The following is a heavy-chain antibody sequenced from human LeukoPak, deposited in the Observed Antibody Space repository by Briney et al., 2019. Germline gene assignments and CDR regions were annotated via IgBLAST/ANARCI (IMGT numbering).Heavy chain of an antibody. J-gene: IGHJ4*02. CDR2: ISYDGSNK. CDR1: GFTFSSYA. CDR3: ARDSSGWIRYFDY. Sequence: GGSLRLSCAASGFTFSSYAMHWVRQAPGKGLEWVAVISYDGSNKYYADSVKGRFTISRDNSKNTLYLQMNSQRAEDTAVYYCARDSSGWIRYFDYWGQGTLVTVSA. D-gene: IGHD6-19*01. V-gene: IGHV3-30-3*01.